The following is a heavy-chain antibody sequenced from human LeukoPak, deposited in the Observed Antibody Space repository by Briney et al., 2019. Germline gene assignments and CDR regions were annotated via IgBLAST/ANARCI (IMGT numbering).Heavy chain of an antibody. D-gene: IGHD3-16*02. CDR1: GYTFTDHY. CDR3: ATDEYDYVWGSYRYMIY. V-gene: IGHV1-2*06. Sequence: ASVKVSCKASGYTFTDHYIHWVRQAPGQGLEWMGRINPNSGDTNYAQRFQGRITMTEDTSTDTAYMELSSLRSEDTAVYYCATDEYDYVWGSYRYMIYWGQGTLVTVSS. CDR2: INPNSGDT. J-gene: IGHJ4*02.